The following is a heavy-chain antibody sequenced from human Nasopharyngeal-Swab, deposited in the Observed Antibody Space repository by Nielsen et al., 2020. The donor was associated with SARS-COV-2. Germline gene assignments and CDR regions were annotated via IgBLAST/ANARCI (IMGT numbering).Heavy chain of an antibody. CDR1: GFTFNEYT. V-gene: IGHV3-21*04. Sequence: GSLRLSCAASGFTFNEYTMNWVRQAPGKGLEWVSAISSRGDYIYYAPSVKGRFTISRDNSKNTLYLQMNSLRAEDTAVYYCANTGGYSLGFDYWGQGTLVTVSS. D-gene: IGHD5-18*01. CDR3: ANTGGYSLGFDY. J-gene: IGHJ4*02. CDR2: ISSRGDYI.